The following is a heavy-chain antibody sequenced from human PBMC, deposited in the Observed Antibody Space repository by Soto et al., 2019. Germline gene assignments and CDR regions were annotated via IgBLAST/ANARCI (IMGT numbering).Heavy chain of an antibody. V-gene: IGHV4-39*01. CDR3: ARDSSSWFDY. CDR1: GGSISSSSYY. CDR2: IYYSGST. J-gene: IGHJ4*02. D-gene: IGHD6-13*01. Sequence: SETLSLTCTVSGGSISSSSYYWGWIRQPPGKGLEWIGSIYYSGSTYYNPSLKSRVTISVDTSKNQFSLKLSSGTAADTAVYYCARDSSSWFDYWGQGTLVTVSS.